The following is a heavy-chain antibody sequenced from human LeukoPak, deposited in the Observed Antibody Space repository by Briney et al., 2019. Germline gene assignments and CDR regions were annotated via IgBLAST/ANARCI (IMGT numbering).Heavy chain of an antibody. CDR3: AKARNWYGSSGYYDC. CDR1: GFTFSSYA. CDR2: IRYSGSSK. V-gene: IGHV3-23*01. J-gene: IGHJ4*02. D-gene: IGHD3-22*01. Sequence: SGGSLRLSCAASGFTFSSYAMRWVRQAPGKGLEWVSSIRYSGSSKYYADSVKGRFTISRDNSKNTLYLQMNSLRAEDTAVYYCAKARNWYGSSGYYDCWGKGALVTVS.